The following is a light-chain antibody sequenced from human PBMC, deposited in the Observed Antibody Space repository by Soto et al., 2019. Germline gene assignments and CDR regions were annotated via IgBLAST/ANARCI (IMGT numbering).Light chain of an antibody. Sequence: EIVMTQSPATLSVSPGERATLSCRASQSVNSNLAWYQQKPGQAPRLLIYGPSTRATGIPARFSGSGSGTEFTLTISSLQSEDFAVYYCQQYNTWPRTFGQGTKVEIK. CDR3: QQYNTWPRT. V-gene: IGKV3-15*01. CDR1: QSVNSN. J-gene: IGKJ1*01. CDR2: GPS.